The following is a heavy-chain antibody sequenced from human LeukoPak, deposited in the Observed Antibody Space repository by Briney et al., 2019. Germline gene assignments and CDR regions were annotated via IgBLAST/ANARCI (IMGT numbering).Heavy chain of an antibody. V-gene: IGHV1-8*01. CDR2: MNPNSGNT. Sequence: ASVKVSCKASGYTFTSYDINWVRQATGQGLEWMGWMNPNSGNTGYAQKFQGRVTMTRNTSISTAYMELSSLRSGDTAVYYCARGGAVAGTLNWFDPWGQGTLVTVSS. CDR3: ARGGAVAGTLNWFDP. D-gene: IGHD6-19*01. CDR1: GYTFTSYD. J-gene: IGHJ5*02.